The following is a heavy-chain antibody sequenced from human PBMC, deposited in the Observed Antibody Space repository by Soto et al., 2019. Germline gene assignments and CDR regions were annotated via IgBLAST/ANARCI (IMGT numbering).Heavy chain of an antibody. D-gene: IGHD6-19*01. CDR3: ESLKVSSAWDF. V-gene: IGHV3-7*03. CDR2: IKEDGSER. J-gene: IGHJ4*02. Sequence: EVQLVESGGGLVQPGGSLRLSCAVSGFNFNNYRMSWVRQAPGKGLEWVATIKEDGSERYYVPSVRGRFTISRDNAKNSLSLQMNSLRADDTAVYYCESLKVSSAWDFWGQGTLVTVSS. CDR1: GFNFNNYR.